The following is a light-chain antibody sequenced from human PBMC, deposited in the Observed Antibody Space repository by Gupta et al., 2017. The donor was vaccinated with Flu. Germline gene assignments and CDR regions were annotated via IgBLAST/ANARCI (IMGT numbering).Light chain of an antibody. CDR1: SSDVGGYKY. J-gene: IGLJ3*02. V-gene: IGLV2-8*01. CDR2: EVS. CDR3: HSYAGSNNWV. Sequence: SATISRTGSSSDVGGYKYVSWYQQHPGKAPKLIIYEVSNRPSGVPDRFSGSKSGNTASLTVSGLQAEDDADYYCHSYAGSNNWVFGGGTKLTVL.